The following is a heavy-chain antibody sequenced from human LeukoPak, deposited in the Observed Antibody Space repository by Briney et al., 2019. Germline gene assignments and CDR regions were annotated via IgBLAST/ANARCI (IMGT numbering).Heavy chain of an antibody. CDR2: SIPMFKIA. V-gene: IGHV1-69*05. Sequence: SVKVSCKASGGTFSTFTLTWVRQAPGPGLEWMGGSIPMFKIANSAQKLQVRVTITTDETTSPAYMELSSLISEDTAIYYCARVDRTHFYLDVWGKGTTVIVSS. CDR3: ARVDRTHFYLDV. D-gene: IGHD1-14*01. CDR1: GGTFSTFT. J-gene: IGHJ6*03.